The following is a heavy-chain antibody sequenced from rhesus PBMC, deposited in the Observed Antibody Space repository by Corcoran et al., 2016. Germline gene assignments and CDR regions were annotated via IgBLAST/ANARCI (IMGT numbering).Heavy chain of an antibody. J-gene: IGHJ1*01. CDR2: IYGSGGGT. V-gene: IGHV4-106*01. D-gene: IGHD6-31*01. CDR1: GGSISDDYY. Sequence: QVQLQESGPGLVKPSETLSLTCAVSGGSISDDYYWSWIRQPRGKGREWIGDIYGSGGGTNYHPSLKNRVTISIDTSKNQFSLKLCSVTAADTAVYYCARDYGYSSGWFYFEFWGQGALVTVSS. CDR3: ARDYGYSSGWFYFEF.